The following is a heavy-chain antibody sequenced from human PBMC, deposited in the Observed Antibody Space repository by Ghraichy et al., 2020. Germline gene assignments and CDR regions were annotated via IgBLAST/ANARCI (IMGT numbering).Heavy chain of an antibody. J-gene: IGHJ6*02. CDR2: INHSGST. V-gene: IGHV4-34*01. CDR3: ARGDFLIGGLVPAAMRYYYYYGMDV. CDR1: GGSFSGYY. Sequence: SETLSLTCAVYGGSFSGYYWSWIRQPPGKGLEWIGEINHSGSTNYNPSLKSRVTISVDTSKNQFSLKLSSVTAADTAVYYCARGDFLIGGLVPAAMRYYYYYGMDVWGQGTTVTVSS. D-gene: IGHD2-2*01.